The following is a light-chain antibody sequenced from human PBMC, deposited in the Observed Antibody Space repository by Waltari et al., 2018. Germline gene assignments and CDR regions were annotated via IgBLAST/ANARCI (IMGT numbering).Light chain of an antibody. CDR2: GAS. CDR3: QQSYTMPYT. Sequence: DIQMTQSPSSLSASVGDRVTITCRASQSISSYLTWYQQKPGKAPKFLTSGASSLQSGVTSRFSGSGSGTDFTLTISSLQPEDFATYYCQQSYTMPYTFGQGTKVEI. J-gene: IGKJ2*01. V-gene: IGKV1-39*01. CDR1: QSISSY.